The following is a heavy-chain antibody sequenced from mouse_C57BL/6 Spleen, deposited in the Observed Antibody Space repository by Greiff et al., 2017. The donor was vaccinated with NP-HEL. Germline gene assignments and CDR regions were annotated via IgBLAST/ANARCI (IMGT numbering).Heavy chain of an antibody. CDR2: IDPSDSET. D-gene: IGHD1-1*01. CDR1: GYTFTSYW. V-gene: IGHV1-52*01. CDR3: ARRGGSSYYWYFDV. J-gene: IGHJ1*03. Sequence: QVQLQQPGAELVRPGSSVKLSCKASGYTFTSYWMHWVKQRPIQGLEWIGNIDPSDSETHYNQKFKDKATLTVDKSSSTAYMQLSSLTSEDSAVYYCARRGGSSYYWYFDVWGTGTTVTVSS.